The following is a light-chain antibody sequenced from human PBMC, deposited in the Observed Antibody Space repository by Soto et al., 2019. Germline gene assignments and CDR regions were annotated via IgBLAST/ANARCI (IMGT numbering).Light chain of an antibody. CDR3: CSYAGSSTFGV. CDR2: GNS. V-gene: IGLV1-40*01. Sequence: QSVLTQPPSVSGAPGQRVTISCTGSSSNIGAGYDVHWYQQLPGTAPKLLIYGNSDRPSGVPDRFSGSKSGTSASLAITGLQAEDEADYYCCSYAGSSTFGVFGGGTKLTVL. J-gene: IGLJ3*02. CDR1: SSNIGAGYD.